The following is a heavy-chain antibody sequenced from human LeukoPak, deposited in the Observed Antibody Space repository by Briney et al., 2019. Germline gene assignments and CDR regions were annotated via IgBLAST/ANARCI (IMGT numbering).Heavy chain of an antibody. J-gene: IGHJ3*02. D-gene: IGHD5-18*01. CDR3: ARDRGYSYGCDAFDI. CDR1: GGSISRGGYY. Sequence: TLSLTCTVSGGSISRGGYYWSWIRQHPGKGLEYIGYIYYSGSIYYNPSLKSRVTISLDPSKNQFSLKLSSVTAADTAVYYCARDRGYSYGCDAFDIWGQGTMVTVSS. CDR2: IYYSGSI. V-gene: IGHV4-31*03.